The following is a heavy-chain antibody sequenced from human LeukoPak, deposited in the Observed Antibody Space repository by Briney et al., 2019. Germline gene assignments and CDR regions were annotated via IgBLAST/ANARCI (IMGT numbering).Heavy chain of an antibody. CDR2: IYTSGST. V-gene: IGHV4-61*02. CDR3: ASAYSVGATKWLGAFDI. CDR1: GGSISSGSYY. D-gene: IGHD1-26*01. J-gene: IGHJ3*02. Sequence: SQTLSLTCTVSGGSISSGSYYWSWIRQPAGKGLEWIGRIYTSGSTNYNPSLKSRVTISVDTSKNQFSLKLSSVTAADTAVYYCASAYSVGATKWLGAFDIWGQGTMVTVSS.